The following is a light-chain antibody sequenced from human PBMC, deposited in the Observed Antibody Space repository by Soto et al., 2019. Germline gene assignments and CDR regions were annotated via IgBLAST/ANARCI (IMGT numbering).Light chain of an antibody. Sequence: EIVMTQSPATLSVSPGERATLSCRASQSVDNNLAWYQQKPGQAPRLLIYGASTRATGIPARFSGSGSGTEFTLTINSLQSEDFAVYYCQQYGSSPQTFGQGTKVDIK. CDR2: GAS. V-gene: IGKV3-15*01. CDR3: QQYGSSPQT. CDR1: QSVDNN. J-gene: IGKJ1*01.